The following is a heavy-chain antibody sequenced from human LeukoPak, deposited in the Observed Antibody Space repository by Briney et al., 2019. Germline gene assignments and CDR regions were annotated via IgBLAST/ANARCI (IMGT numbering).Heavy chain of an antibody. CDR3: AKYLSKYFDY. CDR1: GFTFSSYA. Sequence: RSGGSLRLSCAASGFTFSSYAMGRVRQAPGKGLEWVSTISGSGDSTHYADSVKGRFTISRDSSKNTLYLQMNSLRAEDTAVYYCAKYLSKYFDYWGQGTLVTVSS. V-gene: IGHV3-23*01. J-gene: IGHJ4*02. D-gene: IGHD5/OR15-5a*01. CDR2: ISGSGDST.